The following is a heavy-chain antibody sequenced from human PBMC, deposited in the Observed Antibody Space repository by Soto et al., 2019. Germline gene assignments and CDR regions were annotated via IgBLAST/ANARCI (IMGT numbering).Heavy chain of an antibody. J-gene: IGHJ6*02. CDR3: AREGYCSGGGCSGGMDV. V-gene: IGHV3-33*01. CDR2: IWFDGSDA. Sequence: PRLSCAASGFAFSGYGMHWVRQAPGKGLEWVAFIWFDGSDALYSDSVKGRFSITRDNSKNTLSLQLNSLRGDDTAVYYCAREGYCSGGGCSGGMDVWGQGTTVTVSS. D-gene: IGHD2-15*01. CDR1: GFAFSGYG.